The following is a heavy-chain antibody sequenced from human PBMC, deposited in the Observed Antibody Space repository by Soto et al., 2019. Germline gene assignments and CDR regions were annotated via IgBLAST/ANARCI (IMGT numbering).Heavy chain of an antibody. CDR3: ARRIQYYYGLDV. J-gene: IGHJ6*02. CDR2: IHESGST. CDR1: GGAISSYY. D-gene: IGHD2-21*01. V-gene: IGHV4-59*01. Sequence: QVQLQESGPGLVKASETLSLTCTVSGGAISSYYWNWIRQPPGKGLEWIGYIHESGSTNYNPSLKSRVTISVDTSNNRFSLKMSSVTAADTAVYYCARRIQYYYGLDVWGHGTTVTVSS.